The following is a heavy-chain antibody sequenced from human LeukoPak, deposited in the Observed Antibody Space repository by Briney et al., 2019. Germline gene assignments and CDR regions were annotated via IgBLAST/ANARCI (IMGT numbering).Heavy chain of an antibody. Sequence: GGSLRLSCAVSGFTFSSYEMNWVRQAPGKGLEWVSYISSSGNTVYYPDSVKGRFTISRDNSKNTLYLQMNSLRADDTALYYCAKGSGINHYNWFDPWGQGTLVTVSS. V-gene: IGHV3-48*03. J-gene: IGHJ5*02. D-gene: IGHD6-13*01. CDR2: ISSSGNTV. CDR1: GFTFSSYE. CDR3: AKGSGINHYNWFDP.